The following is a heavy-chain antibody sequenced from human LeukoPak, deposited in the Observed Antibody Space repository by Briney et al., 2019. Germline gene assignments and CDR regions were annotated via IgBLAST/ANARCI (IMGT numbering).Heavy chain of an antibody. Sequence: SETLSLTCTVSGGSISRYYWSWLRQPAGKGLEWIGRIYTSGSTYYNPSLKSRVTISVDTSKNQFSLKLSSVTAADTAVYYCARDGQYSSSSGGNWFDPWGQGTLVTVSS. CDR1: GGSISRYY. CDR2: IYTSGST. J-gene: IGHJ5*02. D-gene: IGHD6-6*01. V-gene: IGHV4-4*07. CDR3: ARDGQYSSSSGGNWFDP.